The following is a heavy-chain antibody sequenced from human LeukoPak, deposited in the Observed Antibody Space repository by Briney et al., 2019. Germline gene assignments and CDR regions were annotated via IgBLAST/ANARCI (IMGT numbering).Heavy chain of an antibody. J-gene: IGHJ4*02. Sequence: PSETLSLTCTVSGGSIRSYYWSWIRQPAGKGLEWIGRIYISGSTNYNPSLKSRVTMSLDTSKNHFSLKLSSVTAADTAVYYCARDQARGNGWDFDYWGQGTLVTVSS. CDR1: GGSIRSYY. V-gene: IGHV4-4*07. D-gene: IGHD6-19*01. CDR3: ARDQARGNGWDFDY. CDR2: IYISGST.